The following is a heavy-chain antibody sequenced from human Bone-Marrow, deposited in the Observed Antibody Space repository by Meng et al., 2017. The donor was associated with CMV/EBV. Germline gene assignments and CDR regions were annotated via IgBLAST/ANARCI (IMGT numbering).Heavy chain of an antibody. Sequence: GGSLRLSCAASGFTFSSYSMNWVRQAPGKGLEWVSSISSSSSYIYYEDSVKGRFTLFRDNAKNSLYLQMNSLRAEDTAVYYCAREYSSSSDGRDVWGQGTTVTVYS. CDR1: GFTFSSYS. CDR2: ISSSSSYI. J-gene: IGHJ6*01. D-gene: IGHD6-6*01. CDR3: AREYSSSSDGRDV. V-gene: IGHV3-21*01.